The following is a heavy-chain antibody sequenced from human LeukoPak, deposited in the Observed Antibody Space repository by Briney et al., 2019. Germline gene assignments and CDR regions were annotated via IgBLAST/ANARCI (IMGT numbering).Heavy chain of an antibody. Sequence: VASVKVSFTASGGTFSSYAISWVRQAPGQGLEWMGGIIPIFGTANYAQKFQGRVTITADESTSTAYMELSSLRSEDTAVYYCARVLFGWFDPWGQGTLVTVSS. J-gene: IGHJ5*02. CDR2: IIPIFGTA. CDR1: GGTFSSYA. CDR3: ARVLFGWFDP. D-gene: IGHD2-21*01. V-gene: IGHV1-69*13.